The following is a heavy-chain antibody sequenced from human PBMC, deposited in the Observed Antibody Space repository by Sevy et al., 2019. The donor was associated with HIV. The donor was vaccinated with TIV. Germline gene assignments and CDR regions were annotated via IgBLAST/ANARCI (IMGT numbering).Heavy chain of an antibody. J-gene: IGHJ4*02. D-gene: IGHD3-22*01. CDR3: TRAEQYEYDSTSYYDYFDY. CDR1: GFTVGEYA. V-gene: IGHV3-49*03. CDR2: IRRRAFGGTI. Sequence: GGSLRLSCTASGFTVGEYAVGWFRQAPGKGLEWVSFIRRRAFGGTIEYAASVKGRFTISKDDSQSTAYLQMNSLKTEDTAVYYCTRAEQYEYDSTSYYDYFDYWGQGTLVTVSS.